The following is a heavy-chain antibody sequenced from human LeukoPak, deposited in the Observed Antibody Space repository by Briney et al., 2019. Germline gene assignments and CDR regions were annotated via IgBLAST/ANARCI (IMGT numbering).Heavy chain of an antibody. CDR2: ISSSSSYV. D-gene: IGHD6-19*01. CDR3: AKEIAVRGQGVFDY. CDR1: GFTFSSYS. V-gene: IGHV3-21*04. Sequence: GGSLRLSCAASGFTFSSYSMNWVRQAPGKGLEWVSSISSSSSYVYYADSVKGRFTISRDNSKNTLYLQMSSLGAEDTAVYYCAKEIAVRGQGVFDYWGQGTLVTVSS. J-gene: IGHJ4*02.